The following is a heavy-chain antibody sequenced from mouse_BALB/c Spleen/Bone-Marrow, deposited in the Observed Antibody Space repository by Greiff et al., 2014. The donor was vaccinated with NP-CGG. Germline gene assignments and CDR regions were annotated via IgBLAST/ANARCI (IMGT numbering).Heavy chain of an antibody. CDR3: ARGRFTTVVATGAMDY. CDR2: IFPGSGNT. J-gene: IGHJ4*01. V-gene: IGHV1-66*01. D-gene: IGHD1-1*01. CDR1: GYSFTSYY. Sequence: QVQLKESGPELVKPGASVKISCKASGYSFTSYYIHWVKQRPGQGLEWIGWIFPGSGNTKYNEKFEGKATLTADTSSSTAYMQLSSLTSEDSAVYFCARGRFTTVVATGAMDYWGQGTSVTVSS.